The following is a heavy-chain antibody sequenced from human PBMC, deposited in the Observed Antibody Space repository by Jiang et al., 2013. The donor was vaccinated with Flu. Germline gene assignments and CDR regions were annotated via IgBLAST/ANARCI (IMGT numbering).Heavy chain of an antibody. CDR3: ARGGDIVVVVAAQGAFDI. J-gene: IGHJ3*02. CDR2: IIPTRDVS. D-gene: IGHD2-15*01. V-gene: IGHV1-69*04. Sequence: GAEVKKPGSSVKVSCKASGATFSHFAITWVRQAPGQGLEWMGRIIPTRDVSHYAETFQGRVTITADKSTSTFYMELSSLRSEDTAVYYCARGGDIVVVVAAQGAFDI. CDR1: GATFSHFA.